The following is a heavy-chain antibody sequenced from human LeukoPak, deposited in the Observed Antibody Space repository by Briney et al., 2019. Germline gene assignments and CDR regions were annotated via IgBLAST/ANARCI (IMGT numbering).Heavy chain of an antibody. J-gene: IGHJ4*02. CDR2: ISAYNGNT. V-gene: IGHV1-18*01. D-gene: IGHD3-22*01. Sequence: ASVKVSCKASGYTFTSYGISWVRQAPGQGLEWMGWISAYNGNTNYAQKLQGRVTMTTDTSTSTPYMELRSLRSDDTAVYYCAREGHYYDSSGYLYWGQGTLVTVSS. CDR3: AREGHYYDSSGYLY. CDR1: GYTFTSYG.